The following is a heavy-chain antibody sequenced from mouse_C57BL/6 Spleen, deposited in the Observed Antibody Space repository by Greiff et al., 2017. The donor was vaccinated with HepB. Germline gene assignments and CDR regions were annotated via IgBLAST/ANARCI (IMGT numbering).Heavy chain of an antibody. CDR2: INPNNGGT. J-gene: IGHJ3*01. CDR1: GYTFTDYN. V-gene: IGHV1-18*01. D-gene: IGHD2-4*01. Sequence: EVKLQQSGPELVKPGASVKIPCKASGYTFTDYNMDWVKQSHGKSLEWIGDINPNNGGTIYNQKFKGKATLTVDKSSSTAYMELRSLTSEDTAVYYCARVYYDYDGGWFAYWGQGTLVTVSA. CDR3: ARVYYDYDGGWFAY.